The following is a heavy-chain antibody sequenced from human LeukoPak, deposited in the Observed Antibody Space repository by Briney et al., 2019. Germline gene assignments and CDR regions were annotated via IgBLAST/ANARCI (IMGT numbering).Heavy chain of an antibody. J-gene: IGHJ4*02. CDR3: ARELSWSGRDY. Sequence: GGSLRLSCEASGFTFSTYWMGWVRQAPGKGLEWVANINQDGSAKNYLDSVKGRFTISIDRGKNSLYLQMNSLRDEDTVVYYCARELSWSGRDYWGQGTLVTVSS. CDR1: GFTFSTYW. CDR2: INQDGSAK. V-gene: IGHV3-7*01. D-gene: IGHD3-3*01.